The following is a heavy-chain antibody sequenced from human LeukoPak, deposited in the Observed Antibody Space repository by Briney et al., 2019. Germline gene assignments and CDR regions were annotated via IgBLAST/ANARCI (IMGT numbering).Heavy chain of an antibody. Sequence: SETLSLTCAVYGGSFSGYYWSWIRQPPGKGLEWIGEINHSGSTNYNPSLKSRVTISVDTSKNQFSLKLSSVTAADTAVYYCARDPRLWFGTVDSWGQGTLVTVSS. CDR1: GGSFSGYY. J-gene: IGHJ4*02. D-gene: IGHD3-10*01. CDR2: INHSGST. CDR3: ARDPRLWFGTVDS. V-gene: IGHV4-34*01.